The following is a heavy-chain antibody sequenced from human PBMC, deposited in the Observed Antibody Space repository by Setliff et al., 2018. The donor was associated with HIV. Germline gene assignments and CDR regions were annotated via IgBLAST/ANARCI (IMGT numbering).Heavy chain of an antibody. J-gene: IGHJ5*02. CDR3: TRERFGSRSSVPEVRLFDP. V-gene: IGHV4-39*07. CDR2: IHRSGTV. Sequence: PSETLSLTCTVSGGSMNIGKTLWGWIRQPPGKGLEWIGSIHRSGTVYFNPSLSTRINISLDRSKNQFSLRLRSVTAADTAVYFCTRERFGSRSSVPEVRLFDPWGQGTLVTVSS. D-gene: IGHD6-13*01. CDR1: GGSMNIGKTL.